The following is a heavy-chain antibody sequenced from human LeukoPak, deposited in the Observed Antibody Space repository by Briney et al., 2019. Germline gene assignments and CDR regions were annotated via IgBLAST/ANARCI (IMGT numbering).Heavy chain of an antibody. Sequence: PSETLSLTCTVSGGSISSNSYYWDWIRQPPGKGLEWIGSIYYSGSTYYNPSLKSRVTISVDTSKNQFSLKLSSVTAADTAVYYCARHFQWEPFFDYWGQGTLVTVSS. D-gene: IGHD1-26*01. J-gene: IGHJ4*02. V-gene: IGHV4-39*01. CDR1: GGSISSNSYY. CDR2: IYYSGST. CDR3: ARHFQWEPFFDY.